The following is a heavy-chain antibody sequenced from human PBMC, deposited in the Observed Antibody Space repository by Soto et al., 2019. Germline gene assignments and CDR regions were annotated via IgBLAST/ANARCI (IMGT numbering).Heavy chain of an antibody. V-gene: IGHV1-69*01. Sequence: QVQLVQSGAEVKKPGSSVKVSCKASGGTFRSYAISWVRQAPGQGLEWMGGIIPIFGTANYAQKFQGRVTITADESTSTDYMELSSLSSEDMAVYYGARDNGYDPEGVGGWLCDYWGQGTLVTVSS. CDR2: IIPIFGTA. D-gene: IGHD5-18*01. CDR3: ARDNGYDPEGVGGWLCDY. J-gene: IGHJ4*02. CDR1: GGTFRSYA.